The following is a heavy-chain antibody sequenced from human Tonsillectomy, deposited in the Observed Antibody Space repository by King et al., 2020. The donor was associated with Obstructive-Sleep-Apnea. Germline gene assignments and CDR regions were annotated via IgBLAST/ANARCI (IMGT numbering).Heavy chain of an antibody. J-gene: IGHJ4*02. D-gene: IGHD2-2*01. CDR2: ISGSGGST. CDR1: GFTFSSYA. V-gene: IGHV3-23*04. CDR3: AKDRYKSCSSTSCYFSDY. Sequence: EQLVQSGGGLVQPGGSLRLSCAASGFTFSSYAMSWVRQAPGKGLEWVSAISGSGGSTYYADSVKGRFTISRDNSKNTLYLQMNSLRAEDTAVYYCAKDRYKSCSSTSCYFSDYWGQGTLVTVSS.